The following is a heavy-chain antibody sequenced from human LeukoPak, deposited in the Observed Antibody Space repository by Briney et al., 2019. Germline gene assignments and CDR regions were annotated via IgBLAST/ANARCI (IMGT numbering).Heavy chain of an antibody. Sequence: SETLSLTCAVYGGSFSGYYWSWIRQPPGKGLEWIGEINHSGSTNYNPSLKSRVTIPVDTSKNQFSLKLSSVTAADTAVYYCARVVGAIYYFDYWGQGTPVTVSS. V-gene: IGHV4-34*01. D-gene: IGHD1-26*01. CDR3: ARVVGAIYYFDY. J-gene: IGHJ4*02. CDR1: GGSFSGYY. CDR2: INHSGST.